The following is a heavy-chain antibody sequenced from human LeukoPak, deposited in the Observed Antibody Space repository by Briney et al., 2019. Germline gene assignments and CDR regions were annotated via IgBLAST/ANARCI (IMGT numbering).Heavy chain of an antibody. CDR3: AREYCSSSDCYQAFDI. CDR1: GYTFTGYY. J-gene: IGHJ3*02. Sequence: GASVKVSCKASGYTFTGYYIYWVRQAPGQGLEWMGWINPNSGGTNYAQKFQGRVTMTRDTSISTAYMDLSRLRSDDTAMYYCAREYCSSSDCYQAFDIWAQGTMVTVSS. V-gene: IGHV1-2*02. CDR2: INPNSGGT. D-gene: IGHD2-2*01.